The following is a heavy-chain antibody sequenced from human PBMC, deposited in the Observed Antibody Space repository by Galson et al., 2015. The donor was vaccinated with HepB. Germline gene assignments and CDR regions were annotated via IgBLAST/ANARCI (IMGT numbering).Heavy chain of an antibody. CDR3: AKDRGGSSWGLSFDY. V-gene: IGHV3-43*01. J-gene: IGHJ4*02. CDR2: ISWDGGST. CDR1: GFTFDDYT. Sequence: SLRLSCAASGFTFDDYTMHWVRQAPGKGLEWVSLISWDGGSTYYADSVKGRFTISRDNSKNSLYLQMNSLRTEDTALYYCAKDRGGSSWGLSFDYWGQGTLVTVSS. D-gene: IGHD6-13*01.